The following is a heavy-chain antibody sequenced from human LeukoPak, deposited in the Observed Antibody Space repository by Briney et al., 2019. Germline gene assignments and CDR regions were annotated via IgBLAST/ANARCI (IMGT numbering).Heavy chain of an antibody. Sequence: ASVTASCKASGYIFTVDYIHWMRQATGQGLEWMGWINPNRGGTNYAQKSQGRVTMTRDTSISTAYMELSRLRSDDTAMYYCAKDVVRGVGPFDLWGQGTKVTVSS. V-gene: IGHV1-2*02. D-gene: IGHD3-10*01. CDR1: GYIFTVDY. CDR3: AKDVVRGVGPFDL. CDR2: INPNRGGT. J-gene: IGHJ3*01.